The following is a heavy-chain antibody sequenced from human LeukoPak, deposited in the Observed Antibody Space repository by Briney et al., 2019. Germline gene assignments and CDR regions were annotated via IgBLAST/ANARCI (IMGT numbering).Heavy chain of an antibody. CDR3: ASPIGDFFDY. CDR2: ISDSGGIT. V-gene: IGHV3-23*01. D-gene: IGHD3-16*01. J-gene: IGHJ4*02. CDR1: GFTFGTYA. Sequence: GGSLRLSCAASGFTFGTYALSWVRQAPGKGLGWVSSISDSGGITFYADSVKGRFTISRDNAKNTLCLQMNSLRAEDTAVYYCASPIGDFFDYWGRGTLVAVSS.